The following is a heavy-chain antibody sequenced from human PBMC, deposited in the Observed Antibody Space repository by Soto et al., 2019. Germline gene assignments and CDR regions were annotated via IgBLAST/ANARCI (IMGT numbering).Heavy chain of an antibody. CDR2: INHSGST. V-gene: IGHV4-34*01. CDR3: ARAVATITGYYYYGMDV. J-gene: IGHJ6*02. Sequence: SEPLSLTCAVYGGVSLGYDRIRISKPTGKGLEWIGEINHSGSTNYNPSLKSRVTISVDTSKNQFSLKLSSVTAADTAVYYCARAVATITGYYYYGMDVWGQGTTVTVS. CDR1: GGVSLGYD. D-gene: IGHD5-12*01.